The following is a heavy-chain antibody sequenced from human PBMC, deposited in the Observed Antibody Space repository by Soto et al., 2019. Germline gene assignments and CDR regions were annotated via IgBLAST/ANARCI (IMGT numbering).Heavy chain of an antibody. CDR3: ARRAHTPRRGVGYYYYGMDV. CDR2: IIPIFGTA. V-gene: IGHV1-69*13. D-gene: IGHD3-10*01. CDR1: GGTFSSYA. Sequence: SVKVSCKASGGTFSSYAISWVRQAPGQGLEWMGGIIPIFGTANYAQKFQGRVTITADESTSTAYMELSSLRSEDTAVYYCARRAHTPRRGVGYYYYGMDVWGQGTTATVSS. J-gene: IGHJ6*02.